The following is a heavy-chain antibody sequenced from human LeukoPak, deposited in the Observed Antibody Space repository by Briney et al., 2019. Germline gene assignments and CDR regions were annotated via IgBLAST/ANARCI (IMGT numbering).Heavy chain of an antibody. CDR2: ISSSGTTI. CDR1: GFTFSSYE. CDR3: AREAAENFDY. Sequence: GGSLRLSCAASGFTFSSYEMNWVRQAPGKGLEWVSYISSSGTTIYYADSVKGRFTISRDNAKNSLYLQMNSLRAEDTAVYYCAREAAENFDYWGQGTLVTVSS. V-gene: IGHV3-48*03. J-gene: IGHJ4*02. D-gene: IGHD6-13*01.